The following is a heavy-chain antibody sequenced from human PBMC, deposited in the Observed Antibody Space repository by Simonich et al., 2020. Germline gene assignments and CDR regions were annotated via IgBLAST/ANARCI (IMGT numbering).Heavy chain of an antibody. J-gene: IGHJ5*02. Sequence: EVQLLESGGGLVQPGGSLRLSCAASGFTFSSYAMSWVRQAPGKGLGWVSAMSGSGGSTYYADSVKGRFTISRDNSKNTLYLQMNSLRAEDTAVYYCAKDSSLVGATDWFDPWGQGTLVTVSS. CDR1: GFTFSSYA. V-gene: IGHV3-23*01. CDR2: MSGSGGST. CDR3: AKDSSLVGATDWFDP. D-gene: IGHD1-26*01.